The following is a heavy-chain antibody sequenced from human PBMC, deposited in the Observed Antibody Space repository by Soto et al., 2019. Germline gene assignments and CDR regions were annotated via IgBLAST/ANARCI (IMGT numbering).Heavy chain of an antibody. J-gene: IGHJ5*02. CDR1: GFTFSSYS. D-gene: IGHD6-19*01. CDR3: AIEGCLLNWFAP. V-gene: IGHV3-48*02. CDR2: ISSSSSTI. Sequence: EVQLVESGGGLVQPGGSLRLSCAASGFTFSSYSMNWVRQAPGKGLEWVTYISSSSSTIYYADSVKGRFTISRDNAKNSLYLQMNSLRDEDTAVYYCAIEGCLLNWFAPWGQGTLVTVSS.